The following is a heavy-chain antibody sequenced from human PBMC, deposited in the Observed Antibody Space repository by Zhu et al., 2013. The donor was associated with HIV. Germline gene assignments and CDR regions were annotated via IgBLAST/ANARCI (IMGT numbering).Heavy chain of an antibody. Sequence: QVQLVQSGAEVKKPGSSVKVSCKASGGTFRNFAISWVQQAPGQGLEWMGGIIPIFRTADYTQKFQGRVTITADDSMSTAYMELSSLRSDDTAVYYCARGTLRDSLGLPVVPAAIHGDFYYDMDVWGQGTTVTVSS. CDR2: IIPIFRTA. CDR1: GGTFRNFA. J-gene: IGHJ6*02. V-gene: IGHV1-69*01. D-gene: IGHD2-2*02. CDR3: ARGTLRDSLGLPVVPAAIHGDFYYDMDV.